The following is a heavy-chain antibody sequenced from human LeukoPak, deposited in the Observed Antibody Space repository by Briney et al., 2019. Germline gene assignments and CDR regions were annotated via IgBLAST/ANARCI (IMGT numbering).Heavy chain of an antibody. V-gene: IGHV1-8*01. CDR3: ARGLRIAVAGVLGY. J-gene: IGHJ4*02. CDR2: MNPNSGNT. D-gene: IGHD6-19*01. Sequence: ASAKVSCKASGYTFTSYDINWVRQATGQGLEWMGWMNPNSGNTGYAQKFQGRVTMTRNTSISTAYMELSSLRSEDTAVYYCARGLRIAVAGVLGYWGQGTLVTVSS. CDR1: GYTFTSYD.